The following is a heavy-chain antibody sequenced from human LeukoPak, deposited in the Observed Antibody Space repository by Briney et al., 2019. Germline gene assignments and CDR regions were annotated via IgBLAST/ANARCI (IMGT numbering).Heavy chain of an antibody. CDR1: GGSISSYY. J-gene: IGHJ4*02. V-gene: IGHV4-59*01. CDR2: IYYSGST. CDR3: ARVGDTSGYFYFLDY. Sequence: PSETLSLTCTVSGGSISSYYWSWIRQPPGKGLEWNGYIYYSGSTNYNPSLKSRVTISVDTSKSQFSLKLSSMSAADTAVYYCARVGDTSGYFYFLDYWGQGTLVTVSS. D-gene: IGHD3-22*01.